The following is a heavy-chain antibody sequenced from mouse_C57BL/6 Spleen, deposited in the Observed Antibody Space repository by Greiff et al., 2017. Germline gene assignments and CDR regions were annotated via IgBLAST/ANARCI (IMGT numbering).Heavy chain of an antibody. CDR2: IYPSDSET. CDR1: GYTFTSYW. D-gene: IGHD1-1*01. CDR3: ARDYGSIYAMDY. V-gene: IGHV1-61*01. Sequence: QVQLQQPGAELVRPGSSVKLSCKASGYTFTSYWMDWVKQRPGQGLEWIGNIYPSDSETHYNQKFKDKATLTVDKSSSTAYMQRSSLTSEDSAVYYCARDYGSIYAMDYWGQGTSVTVSS. J-gene: IGHJ4*01.